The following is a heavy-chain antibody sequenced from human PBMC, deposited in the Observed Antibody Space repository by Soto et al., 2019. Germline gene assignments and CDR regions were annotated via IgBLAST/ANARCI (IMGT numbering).Heavy chain of an antibody. CDR2: IYYSGST. D-gene: IGHD4-4*01. J-gene: IGHJ6*03. Sequence: SETLSLTCTVSGGSISSYYWSWIRQPPGKGLEWIGYIYYSGSTNYNPPLKSLVTISVDTSKNQFSLKLSSVTAADTAVYYCASLAVSFRTVTTGYYYMYVWGKGTTVPVSS. CDR1: GGSISSYY. CDR3: ASLAVSFRTVTTGYYYMYV. V-gene: IGHV4-59*08.